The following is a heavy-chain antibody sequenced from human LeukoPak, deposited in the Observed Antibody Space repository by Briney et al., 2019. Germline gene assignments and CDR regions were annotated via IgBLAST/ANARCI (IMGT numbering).Heavy chain of an antibody. V-gene: IGHV3-9*01. CDR3: AREEFSSGWYGGFFDY. Sequence: PGGSLRLSCAASGFTFDDYAMHWVRQAPGKGLEWVSGISWNSGSIGYADSVKGRFTISRDNAKNSLYLQMNSLRAEDTALYYCAREEFSSGWYGGFFDYWGQGTLVTVSS. CDR1: GFTFDDYA. CDR2: ISWNSGSI. J-gene: IGHJ4*02. D-gene: IGHD6-19*01.